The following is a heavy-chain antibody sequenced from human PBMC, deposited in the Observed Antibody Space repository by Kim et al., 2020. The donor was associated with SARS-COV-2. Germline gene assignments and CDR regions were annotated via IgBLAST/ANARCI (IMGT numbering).Heavy chain of an antibody. CDR2: IYYSGST. J-gene: IGHJ6*02. CDR1: GGSISSYY. CDR3: ARDGVTGDPNYYYGMDV. D-gene: IGHD7-27*01. Sequence: SETLSLTCTVSGGSISSYYWSWIRQPPGKGLEWIGYIYYSGSTNYNPSLKSRVTISVDTSKNQFSLKLSSVTAADTAVYYCARDGVTGDPNYYYGMDVWGLGTTVTVSS. V-gene: IGHV4-59*01.